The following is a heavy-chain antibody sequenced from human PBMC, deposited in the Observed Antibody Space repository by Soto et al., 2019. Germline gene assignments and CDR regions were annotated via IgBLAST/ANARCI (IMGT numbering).Heavy chain of an antibody. Sequence: ASVKVSCKASGYTFTGYYMHWVRQAPGQGLERMGWINPNSGGTNYAQKFQGRVTMTRDTSISTAYMELSRLRSDDTAVYYCARGRHGRFTWFDPWGQGTLVTVSS. J-gene: IGHJ5*02. CDR2: INPNSGGT. CDR3: ARGRHGRFTWFDP. V-gene: IGHV1-2*02. D-gene: IGHD3-3*01. CDR1: GYTFTGYY.